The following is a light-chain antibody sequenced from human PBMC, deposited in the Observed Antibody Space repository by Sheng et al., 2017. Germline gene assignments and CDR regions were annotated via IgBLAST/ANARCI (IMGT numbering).Light chain of an antibody. CDR3: QRYDRYWPT. Sequence: DIQMTQSPFTLSASVGDRVTITCRASQSISSWLAWYQKKPGQAPKLLIYQASILESGVPSRFIGTGSGTEFALTIDSLQPGDFATYYCQRYDRYWPTFGQGTEGGKSN. CDR2: QAS. V-gene: IGKV1-5*03. CDR1: QSISSW. J-gene: IGKJ1*01.